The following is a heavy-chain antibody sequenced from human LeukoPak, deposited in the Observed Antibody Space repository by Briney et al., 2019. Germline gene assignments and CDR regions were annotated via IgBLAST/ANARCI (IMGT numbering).Heavy chain of an antibody. CDR1: GGSISGYH. V-gene: IGHV4-59*01. J-gene: IGHJ4*02. D-gene: IGHD5-12*01. Sequence: SETLSLTCNVSGGSISGYHWSWIRQPPGKGLEWLGYIYYSGSSNYNPSLKSRVTMSADTSKNQFSLKLSSVTAADTAVYYCARDGRRGYYFDYWGQGTLVTVSS. CDR2: IYYSGSS. CDR3: ARDGRRGYYFDY.